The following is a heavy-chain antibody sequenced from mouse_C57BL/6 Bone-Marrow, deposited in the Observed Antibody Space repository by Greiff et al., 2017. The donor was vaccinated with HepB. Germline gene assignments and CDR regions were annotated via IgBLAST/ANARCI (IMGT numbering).Heavy chain of an antibody. Sequence: QVTLKESGAELVRPGTSVKVSCKASGYAFTNYLIEWVKQRPGQGLEWIGVINPGSGGTNYNEKFKGKATLTADKSSSTAYMQLSSLTSEDSAVYFCARLATTVAEGYFDVWGTGTTVTVSS. CDR2: INPGSGGT. J-gene: IGHJ1*03. V-gene: IGHV1-54*01. CDR3: ARLATTVAEGYFDV. CDR1: GYAFTNYL. D-gene: IGHD1-1*01.